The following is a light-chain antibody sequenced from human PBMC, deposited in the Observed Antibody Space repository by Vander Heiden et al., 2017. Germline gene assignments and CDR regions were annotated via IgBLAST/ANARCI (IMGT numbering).Light chain of an antibody. V-gene: IGLV3-1*01. Sequence: SYELTQPPSVSVSPGQTASITCSGDKLGDKYASWYQQKPGQSPVLVIYQDTKRPSGIPERFSGSNSGNTATLTISGTQARDEADYYCQEWDSSTAVVGGGTKLTVL. CDR3: QEWDSSTAV. CDR1: KLGDKY. CDR2: QDT. J-gene: IGLJ2*01.